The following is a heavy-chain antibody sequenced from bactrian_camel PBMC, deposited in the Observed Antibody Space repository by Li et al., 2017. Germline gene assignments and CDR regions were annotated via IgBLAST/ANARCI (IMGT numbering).Heavy chain of an antibody. CDR3: AVDLTCGRWYTPDKLLSY. CDR2: ITSDGLT. D-gene: IGHD2*01. CDR1: GYSDYC. J-gene: IGHJ4*01. V-gene: IGHV3S53*01. Sequence: HVQLVESGGGSVQAGGSLRLSCVASGYSDYCMAWFRQAPGKEREGVAHITSDGLTSYDDSVKGRFTISKDSAKNILYLQMDSLKPEDTALYFCAVDLTCGRWYTPDKLLSYRGQGTQVTVS.